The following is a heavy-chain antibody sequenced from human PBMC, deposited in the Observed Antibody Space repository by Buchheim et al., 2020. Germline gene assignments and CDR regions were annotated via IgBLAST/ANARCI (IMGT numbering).Heavy chain of an antibody. CDR2: IYYSGST. Sequence: QVQLQESGPGLVKPSQTLSLTCAVFGGSISSGGYSWSWIRQPPGKGLEWIGYIYYSGSTYYNPSLKSRVTISVDTSKNQFSLKLSSVTAADTAVYYRARGREYYYDSSGYPFFDYWGQGTL. V-gene: IGHV4-30-4*07. CDR1: GGSISSGGYS. CDR3: ARGREYYYDSSGYPFFDY. J-gene: IGHJ4*02. D-gene: IGHD3-22*01.